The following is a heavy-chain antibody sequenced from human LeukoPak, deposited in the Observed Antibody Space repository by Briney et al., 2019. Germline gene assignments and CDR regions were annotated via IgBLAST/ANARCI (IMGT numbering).Heavy chain of an antibody. J-gene: IGHJ4*02. Sequence: PGRSLRLSCAVSGFTLSDYGMHWVRQAPGKGLEWVAARSYDGSNKYYADSVKGRFTISRDNSKNTLYLQMSSLRVEDTAVYYCARARGGNHRYPFDLWGQGTLVTVSS. V-gene: IGHV3-30*03. D-gene: IGHD3-16*02. CDR3: ARARGGNHRYPFDL. CDR1: GFTLSDYG. CDR2: RSYDGSNK.